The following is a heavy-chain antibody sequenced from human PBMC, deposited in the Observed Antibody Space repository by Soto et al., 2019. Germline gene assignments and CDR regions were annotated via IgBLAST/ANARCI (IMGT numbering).Heavy chain of an antibody. D-gene: IGHD2-15*01. CDR1: GFTFSSYA. Sequence: EVQLLESGGGLVQPGGSLRLSCAASGFTFSSYAMSWVRQAPGKGLEWVSAISGSGGSTYYADSVKGRFTISRDNSKNTLYLQMNSLRAEDTAVYYCEKDRIVVVVAAVIDYWGQGTLVTVSS. V-gene: IGHV3-23*01. CDR3: EKDRIVVVVAAVIDY. J-gene: IGHJ4*02. CDR2: ISGSGGST.